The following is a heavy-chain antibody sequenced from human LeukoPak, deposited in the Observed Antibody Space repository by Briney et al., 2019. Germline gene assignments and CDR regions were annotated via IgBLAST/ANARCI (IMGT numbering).Heavy chain of an antibody. V-gene: IGHV4-39*07. CDR3: ASTYYDILTGYYSEYFDY. Sequence: SETLSLTCTVSGGSISSSSYYWGWIRQPPGKGPEWIGSIYYSGSTYYNPSLKSRVTISVDTSKNQFSLKLSSVTAADTAVYYCASTYYDILTGYYSEYFDYWGQGTLATVSS. D-gene: IGHD3-9*01. CDR1: GGSISSSSYY. CDR2: IYYSGST. J-gene: IGHJ4*02.